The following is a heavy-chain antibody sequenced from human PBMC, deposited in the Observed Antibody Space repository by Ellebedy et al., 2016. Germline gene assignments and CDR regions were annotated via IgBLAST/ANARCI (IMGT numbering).Heavy chain of an antibody. Sequence: GESLKISXVTSGFTFSSYALSWVRQAPGKGLEWVSGISGSGGKTYYAESVRGRFTISRDNFKNTLYLQMNSLRAEDTAVYYCAKVLKVASVDYWGQGTLVTVSS. V-gene: IGHV3-23*01. CDR1: GFTFSSYA. CDR2: ISGSGGKT. D-gene: IGHD3-22*01. CDR3: AKVLKVASVDY. J-gene: IGHJ4*02.